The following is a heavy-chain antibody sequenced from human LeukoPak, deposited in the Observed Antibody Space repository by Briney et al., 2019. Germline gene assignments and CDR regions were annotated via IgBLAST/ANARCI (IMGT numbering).Heavy chain of an antibody. D-gene: IGHD4-17*01. CDR2: INPNSGGT. Sequence: GASVKVSCKASGYTFTGYYMHWVRQAPGQGLEWMGWINPNSGGTNYAQKFQGRVTMTRDTSISTAYMELSSLRSEDTAVYYCARDFGDYLHFDYWGQGTLVTVSS. CDR3: ARDFGDYLHFDY. CDR1: GYTFTGYY. V-gene: IGHV1-2*02. J-gene: IGHJ4*02.